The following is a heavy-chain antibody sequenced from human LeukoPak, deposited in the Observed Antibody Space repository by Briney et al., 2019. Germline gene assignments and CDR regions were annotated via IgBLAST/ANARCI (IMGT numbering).Heavy chain of an antibody. J-gene: IGHJ4*02. CDR1: GFTFDRYT. CDR2: INSGGTSI. CDR3: TRDREKYYYDSSGSAPDFDS. D-gene: IGHD3-22*01. V-gene: IGHV3-21*05. Sequence: PGGSLRLSCAASGFTFDRYTIHWVRQAPGKGLEWVSYINSGGTSIYYADSVKGRFTISRDNAKNSLYLQMNSLRAEDTAVYYCTRDREKYYYDSSGSAPDFDSWGQGTLVTVSS.